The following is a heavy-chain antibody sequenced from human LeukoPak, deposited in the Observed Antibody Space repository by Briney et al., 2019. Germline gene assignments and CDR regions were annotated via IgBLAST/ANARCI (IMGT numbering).Heavy chain of an antibody. D-gene: IGHD6-13*01. CDR1: GYSFTTYW. CDR2: IYPGDSDT. J-gene: IGHJ5*02. V-gene: IGHV5-51*01. CDR3: ARRSAAGPNWFDP. Sequence: GESLKISCKGSGYSFTTYWIGWVRQMPGKGLEWMGIIYPGDSDTRYSPSFQGQVTISADRSISTAYLQWSSLKASYTAMYYCARRSAAGPNWFDPWGQGTLVTVSS.